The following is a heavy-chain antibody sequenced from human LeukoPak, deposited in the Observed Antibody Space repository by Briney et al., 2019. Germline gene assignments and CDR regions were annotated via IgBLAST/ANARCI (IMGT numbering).Heavy chain of an antibody. CDR3: VRDCGTVTCYEAAGYFLH. CDR2: IRYDGSNK. D-gene: IGHD2-2*01. CDR1: GFTFSSYG. V-gene: IGHV3-30*02. Sequence: GGSLRLSCAASGFTFSSYGMHWVRQAPGKGLEWVAFIRYDGSNKYYGDSVKGRFTISRDNSKNTLHLQMNSLKTDDTALYYCVRDCGTVTCYEAAGYFLHWGQGTLVTVSS. J-gene: IGHJ1*01.